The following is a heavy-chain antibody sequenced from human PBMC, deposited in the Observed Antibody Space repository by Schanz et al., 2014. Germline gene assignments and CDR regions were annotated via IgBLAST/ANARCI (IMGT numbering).Heavy chain of an antibody. D-gene: IGHD2-21*02. J-gene: IGHJ6*03. Sequence: EVQLLESGGGLVQPGGSLRISCAASGFTFSGYAMSWVRQAPGKGLEWVSSIVGGGGRTYYADSVKGRFTISRDNAKNSLYLQMNSLRAEDTAVYYCARPSDSSWYMDVWGKGTTVTVSS. CDR3: ARPSDSSWYMDV. CDR1: GFTFSGYA. CDR2: IVGGGGRT. V-gene: IGHV3-23*01.